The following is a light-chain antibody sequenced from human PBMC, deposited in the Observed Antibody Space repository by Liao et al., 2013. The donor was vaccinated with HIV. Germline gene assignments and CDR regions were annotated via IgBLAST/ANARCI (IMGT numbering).Light chain of an antibody. J-gene: IGLJ1*01. CDR3: QVWDSSTGGYV. Sequence: SYILTQPPSVSVAPGQTARIACGANNIGTKVVHWYQQKPGQAPVLFISYDNDRPSGIPERFSGSNSGNTATLTISGVEAGDEANYYCQVWDSSTGGYVFGTGTKVTVL. CDR2: YDN. V-gene: IGLV3-21*01. CDR1: NIGTKV.